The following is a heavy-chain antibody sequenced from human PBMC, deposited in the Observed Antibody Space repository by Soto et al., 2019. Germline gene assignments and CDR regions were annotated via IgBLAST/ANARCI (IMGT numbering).Heavy chain of an antibody. D-gene: IGHD3-22*01. V-gene: IGHV3-30*18. CDR3: AKDPKDYYDSSGYYFGY. CDR2: ISYDGSNK. Sequence: QVQLVESGGGVVQPGRSLRLSCAASGFTFSSYGMHWVRQAPGKGLEWVAVISYDGSNKYYADSVKGRFTISRDNSKNNLYGQMNSLRVEDTDVYYCAKDPKDYYDSSGYYFGYWGQGSLVTVSS. J-gene: IGHJ4*02. CDR1: GFTFSSYG.